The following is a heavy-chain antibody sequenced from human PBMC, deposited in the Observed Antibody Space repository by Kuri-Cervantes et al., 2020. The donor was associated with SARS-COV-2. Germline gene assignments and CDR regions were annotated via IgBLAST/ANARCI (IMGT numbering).Heavy chain of an antibody. CDR2: MNPNSGNT. CDR1: GYTFTSYD. CDR3: ARVSFTVTTGGGGFDY. V-gene: IGHV1-8*01. J-gene: IGHJ4*02. Sequence: ASVKVSCKASGYTFTSYDINWVRQATGQGLEWMGWMNPNSGNTGYAQKFQGRVTMTRNTSISTAYMELSSLRSEDTAVYYCARVSFTVTTGGGGFDYWGQGTLVTVSS. D-gene: IGHD4-17*01.